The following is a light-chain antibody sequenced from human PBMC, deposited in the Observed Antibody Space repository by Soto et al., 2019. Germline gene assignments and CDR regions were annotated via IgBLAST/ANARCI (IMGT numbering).Light chain of an antibody. V-gene: IGKV1-33*01. Sequence: DIPMTQSPSSLSASVGDRITITCQASQDIGNYLNWYQQKPGKAPKLLIYDTSTLESGVPSSFSGSESEKDFAFTISSPQPEGLATYYWQQYDNLPITCGQGTRLEIK. J-gene: IGKJ5*01. CDR2: DTS. CDR3: QQYDNLPIT. CDR1: QDIGNY.